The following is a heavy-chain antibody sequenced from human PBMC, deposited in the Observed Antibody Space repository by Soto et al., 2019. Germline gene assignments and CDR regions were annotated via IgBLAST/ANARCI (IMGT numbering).Heavy chain of an antibody. Sequence: EVQLVESGGGVVQRGGSLRLSCAVSGFIVRSNHMSWVRQAPGKGLEWVSVVNSGGSTYYTDSVKGRFTISRENSKNTVYLQMNSMREEDWAVYYCGMGYDHFGRWGQGVLVTVSS. D-gene: IGHD2-8*01. CDR3: GMGYDHFGR. CDR2: VNSGGST. J-gene: IGHJ4*02. V-gene: IGHV3-66*01. CDR1: GFIVRSNH.